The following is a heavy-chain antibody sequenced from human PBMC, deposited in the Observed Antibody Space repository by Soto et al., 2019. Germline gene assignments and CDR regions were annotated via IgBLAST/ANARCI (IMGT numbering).Heavy chain of an antibody. V-gene: IGHV4-31*03. CDR3: ARDPQYTDTSGYCVSSGNFDY. D-gene: IGHD3-22*01. CDR1: SGSSSSRGYY. Sequence: SEPLSVTSTVASGSSSSRGYYWDCIGNHPGKGREVIWYSYYSGNTYYNPSLKSRVTISVDTSKNQFSLRLSSVTAADTAVYYCARDPQYTDTSGYCVSSGNFDYWVQGILVTVSS. J-gene: IGHJ4*02. CDR2: SYYSGNT.